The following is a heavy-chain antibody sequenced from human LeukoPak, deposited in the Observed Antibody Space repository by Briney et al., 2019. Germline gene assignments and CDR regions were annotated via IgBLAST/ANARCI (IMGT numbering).Heavy chain of an antibody. D-gene: IGHD6-19*01. CDR1: GFTFSSYA. CDR2: ISSNGGST. CDR3: ARDRSSGWDDY. J-gene: IGHJ4*02. V-gene: IGHV3-64*01. Sequence: GGSLRLSCAASGFTFSSYAMHWVRQAPGKGLEYVSAISSNGGSTYYANSVKGRFTISRDNSENTLYLQMGSLRAEDMAVYYCARDRSSGWDDYWGQGTLVAVSS.